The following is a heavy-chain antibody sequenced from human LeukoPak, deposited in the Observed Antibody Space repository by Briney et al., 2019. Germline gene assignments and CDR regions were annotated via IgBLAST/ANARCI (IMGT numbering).Heavy chain of an antibody. CDR3: AREAGDAFDI. J-gene: IGHJ3*02. V-gene: IGHV4-59*01. CDR2: IYYSGST. CDR1: GGSISSYY. Sequence: SETLSLTCTVSGGSISSYYWSWIRQPPGKGLEWIGYIYYSGSTNYNPSLKSRVTISVDTSKNQFSLKPSSVTAADTAVYYCAREAGDAFDIWGQGTMVTVSS.